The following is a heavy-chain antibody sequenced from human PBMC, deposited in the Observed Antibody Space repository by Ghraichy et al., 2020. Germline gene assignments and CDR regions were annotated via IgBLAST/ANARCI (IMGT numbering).Heavy chain of an antibody. CDR2: VYSGGFT. Sequence: SETLSLTCTVSGGSMSGFYWSWIRQPAGKGLEWIGRVYSGGFTIYNPSLKSRVTMSVDTSKRQIYLRLTSLTAADTAVYYCAKVETGSWGSHNWFGPWGQGTLVTVSS. D-gene: IGHD3-10*01. J-gene: IGHJ5*02. CDR1: GGSMSGFY. V-gene: IGHV4-4*07. CDR3: AKVETGSWGSHNWFGP.